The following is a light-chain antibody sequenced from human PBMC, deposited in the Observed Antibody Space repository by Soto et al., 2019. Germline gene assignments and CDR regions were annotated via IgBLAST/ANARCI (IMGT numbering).Light chain of an antibody. CDR3: HQYKSYTPYT. Sequence: AIPLTQSPSSFSAFTGDRVALTCLASQGISSYLAWYQQKPGKAPKLLIYAASTLQSGVPSRFSGGGSGTEFTLTISNLQPDDFGTYYCHQYKSYTPYTIGQGTKVDIK. CDR1: QGISSY. CDR2: AAS. J-gene: IGKJ2*01. V-gene: IGKV1-8*01.